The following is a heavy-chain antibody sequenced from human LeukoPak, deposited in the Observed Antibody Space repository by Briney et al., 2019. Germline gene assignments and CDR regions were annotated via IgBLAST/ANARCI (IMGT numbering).Heavy chain of an antibody. CDR1: GFTFSSYA. CDR2: ISYDGSNK. CDR3: ARGDWGIVVVVAASAPFDI. D-gene: IGHD2-15*01. V-gene: IGHV3-30*04. Sequence: GRSLRLSCAASGFTFSSYAMHWVRQAPGKGLEWVAVISYDGSNKYYADSVKGRFTISRDNSKNTLYLQMNSLRAEDTAVYYCARGDWGIVVVVAASAPFDIWGQGTMVTVSS. J-gene: IGHJ3*02.